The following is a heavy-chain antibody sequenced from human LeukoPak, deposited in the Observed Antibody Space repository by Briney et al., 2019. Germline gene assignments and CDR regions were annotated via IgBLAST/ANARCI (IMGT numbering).Heavy chain of an antibody. CDR3: ARHRAYYDILTGLGAYYMDV. CDR1: GGSISSSDYY. D-gene: IGHD3-9*01. CDR2: IYYRGTT. V-gene: IGHV4-39*01. Sequence: SETLSLTCTVSGGSISSSDYYWGWIRQPPGKGLEWIASIYYRGTTHYNPSHQSRVTMSVDTSKNQFSLKLSSVTAADTAVYYCARHRAYYDILTGLGAYYMDVWGKGTTVTVPS. J-gene: IGHJ6*03.